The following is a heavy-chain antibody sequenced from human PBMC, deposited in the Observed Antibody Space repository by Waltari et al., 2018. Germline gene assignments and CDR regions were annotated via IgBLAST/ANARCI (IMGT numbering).Heavy chain of an antibody. CDR1: GYTFTGYA. CDR3: ARNSSGSYYRMIDY. V-gene: IGHV1-3*01. J-gene: IGHJ4*02. D-gene: IGHD1-26*01. CDR2: INAGDGNT. Sequence: QVHLVQSGAEVKKPGASVKVSCKASGYTFTGYAILWVRQAPGQRLEWMGWINAGDGNTKYSQKFQDRVTITRDTSATTAYMDLSSLRSEDTAVYYCARNSSGSYYRMIDYWGQGTLVTVSS.